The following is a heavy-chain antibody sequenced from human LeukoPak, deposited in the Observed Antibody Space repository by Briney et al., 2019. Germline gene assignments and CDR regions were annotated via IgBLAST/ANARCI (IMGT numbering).Heavy chain of an antibody. CDR1: GFTFSSYW. CDR3: ARGFGRP. V-gene: IGHV3-30*03. D-gene: IGHD3-10*01. CDR2: ISYDGSNK. J-gene: IGHJ5*02. Sequence: GGSLRLSCAASGFTFSSYWMSWVRQAPGKGLEWVAVISYDGSNKYYADSVKGRFTISRDNSKNTLYLQMNSLRAEDMAVYYCARGFGRPWGQGTRVTISS.